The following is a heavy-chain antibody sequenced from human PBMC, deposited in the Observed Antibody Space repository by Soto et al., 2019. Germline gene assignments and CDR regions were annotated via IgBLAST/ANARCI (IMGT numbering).Heavy chain of an antibody. J-gene: IGHJ6*03. CDR3: ARVEPDIVVVPAAIGGDPYYYYYMDV. V-gene: IGHV1-8*01. D-gene: IGHD2-2*01. Sequence: ASVKVSCKASGYTFTSYDISWVRQATGQGLEWMGWMNPNSGNTGYAQKFQGRVTMTRNTSISTAYMELSSLRSEDTAVYYCARVEPDIVVVPAAIGGDPYYYYYMDVWGKGTTVTVSS. CDR2: MNPNSGNT. CDR1: GYTFTSYD.